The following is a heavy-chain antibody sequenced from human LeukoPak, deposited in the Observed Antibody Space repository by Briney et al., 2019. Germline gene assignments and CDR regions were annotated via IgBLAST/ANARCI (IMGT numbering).Heavy chain of an antibody. CDR3: AKGGYFSFDY. CDR1: GFTFSSYD. Sequence: GGSLRLSCAASGFTFSSYDMSWVRQAPGKGLEWVSGISSSNGITYYADSVKGRFTIPRDNSKNTLYLQMNSPRAEDTAVYYCAKGGYFSFDYWGQGTLVAVSS. J-gene: IGHJ4*02. CDR2: ISSSNGIT. V-gene: IGHV3-23*01. D-gene: IGHD1-26*01.